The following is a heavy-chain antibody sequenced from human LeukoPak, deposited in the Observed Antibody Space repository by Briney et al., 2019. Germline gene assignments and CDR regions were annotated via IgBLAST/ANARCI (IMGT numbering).Heavy chain of an antibody. J-gene: IGHJ4*02. CDR3: ASDGSSGYFLDY. Sequence: GGSLRLSCAASGFTFSSYEMNWVRQAPGKGPEWVSYISSSGSTIYYADSVKGRFTISRDNAKNSLYLQMNSLRAEDTAVYYCASDGSSGYFLDYWGQGTLVTVSS. D-gene: IGHD3-22*01. CDR2: ISSSGSTI. V-gene: IGHV3-48*03. CDR1: GFTFSSYE.